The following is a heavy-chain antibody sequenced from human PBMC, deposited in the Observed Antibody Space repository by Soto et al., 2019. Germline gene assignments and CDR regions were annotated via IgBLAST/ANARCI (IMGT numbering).Heavy chain of an antibody. CDR3: AKDRYSSSAYYYYGMDG. CDR1: GFIFDDYA. D-gene: IGHD5-18*01. J-gene: IGHJ6*02. CDR2: ISGNSGSL. Sequence: EVQLVESGGGLVQPGRSLRLSCAASGFIFDDYAMHWVRQAPGKGLEWVSVISGNSGSLGYADSVKGRFTISRDNAKNSLYLHMNSLRAEDTALYYCAKDRYSSSAYYYYGMDGWGQGTTVTVSS. V-gene: IGHV3-9*01.